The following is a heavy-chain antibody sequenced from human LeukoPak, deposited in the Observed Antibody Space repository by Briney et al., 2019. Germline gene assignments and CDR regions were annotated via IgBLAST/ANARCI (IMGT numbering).Heavy chain of an antibody. CDR3: ARGEQLDAFDI. CDR1: GYTFTSYD. Sequence: ASVKVSCKASGYTFTSYDINWVRQATGQGLEWMGWMNPNSGNTGHAQKFQGRVTITRNTSISTAYMELSSLRSEDTAVYYCARGEQLDAFDIWGQGTMVTVSS. J-gene: IGHJ3*02. V-gene: IGHV1-8*03. CDR2: MNPNSGNT. D-gene: IGHD6-6*01.